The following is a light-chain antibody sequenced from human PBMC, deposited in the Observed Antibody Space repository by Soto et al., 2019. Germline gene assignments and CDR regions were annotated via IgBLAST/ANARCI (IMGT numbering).Light chain of an antibody. Sequence: QSVLTQPASVSGSPGQSITISCTGTSSDVGGYNYVSWYQQYPGKAPKLMIYDVSNRPSGVSDRFSGSKSGNTASLTISGLQAEDEADYYCSSYPNSNTLVFGTGTKLTVL. CDR2: DVS. J-gene: IGLJ1*01. V-gene: IGLV2-14*01. CDR3: SSYPNSNTLV. CDR1: SSDVGGYNY.